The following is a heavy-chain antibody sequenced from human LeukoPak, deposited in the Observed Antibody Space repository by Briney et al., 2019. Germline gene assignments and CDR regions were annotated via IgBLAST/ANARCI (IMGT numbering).Heavy chain of an antibody. CDR3: ARMGSMDILTGYRPFDY. V-gene: IGHV4-59*01. J-gene: IGHJ4*02. Sequence: PSETLSLTCTVSGGSISRDYWSWIRRPPGKGLEWIAYINYSGSTKYNPSLKTRVTISVDTSKNQFSLKLSSVTAADTAVYYCARMGSMDILTGYRPFDYWGQGTLVTASS. D-gene: IGHD3-9*01. CDR2: INYSGST. CDR1: GGSISRDY.